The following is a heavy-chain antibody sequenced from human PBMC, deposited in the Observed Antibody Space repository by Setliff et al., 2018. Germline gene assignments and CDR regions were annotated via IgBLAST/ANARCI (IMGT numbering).Heavy chain of an antibody. CDR2: ISPDSIHI. CDR1: GFSFRTFS. J-gene: IGHJ1*01. V-gene: IGHV3-21*01. Sequence: PGGSLRLSCAASGFSFRTFSMHWVRQAPGKGLEWVSSISPDSIHIYYADSVKGRFTISRDNAKNSLFLQMNNLRAEDTALYYCASSSGWIPWIQHWGPGTLVTVSS. CDR3: ASSSGWIPWIQH. D-gene: IGHD3-10*01.